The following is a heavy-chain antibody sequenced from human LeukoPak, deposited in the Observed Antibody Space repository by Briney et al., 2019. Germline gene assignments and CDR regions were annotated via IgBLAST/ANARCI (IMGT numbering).Heavy chain of an antibody. D-gene: IGHD3-22*01. CDR3: ARHLYYYDSSGYYYVPNWFDP. CDR1: GASISSSNYY. Sequence: SETLSLTCAVSGASISSSNYYWGWVRQSPGKGLEWIGNIYSSGNTYYNVSLKSRVTMYIDTSKNQFSLKLSSVTAADTAVYYCARHLYYYDSSGYYYVPNWFDPWAREPWSPSPQ. V-gene: IGHV4-39*01. J-gene: IGHJ5*02. CDR2: IYSSGNT.